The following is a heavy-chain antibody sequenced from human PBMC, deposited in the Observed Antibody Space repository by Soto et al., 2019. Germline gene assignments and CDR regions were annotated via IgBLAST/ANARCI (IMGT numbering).Heavy chain of an antibody. Sequence: GESLKISCKGSGYSFTSYWIGWVRQMPGKGLEWMGIIYPGDSATRYSPSFQGKVTISANKSISTAYLQWSSLKASDTAMYYCARHGITIFEVAWDGMDVWGQGTSVTVSS. CDR1: GYSFTSYW. CDR3: ARHGITIFEVAWDGMDV. V-gene: IGHV5-51*01. CDR2: IYPGDSAT. D-gene: IGHD3-3*01. J-gene: IGHJ6*02.